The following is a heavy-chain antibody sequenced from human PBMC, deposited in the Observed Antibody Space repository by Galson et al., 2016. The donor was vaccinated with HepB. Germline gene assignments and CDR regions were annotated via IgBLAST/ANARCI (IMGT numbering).Heavy chain of an antibody. CDR3: ARARASFGVATAYNWFDP. Sequence: SLRLSCAASGFTFSSYTFHWVRQAPGKGLEWVAVISYDGINKYYGDSVKGRFTVSRDNSKSTLDLQMNSLRVEDTAVYYCARARASFGVATAYNWFDPWGQGALVTVPS. V-gene: IGHV3-30*04. CDR2: ISYDGINK. J-gene: IGHJ5*02. CDR1: GFTFSSYT. D-gene: IGHD3-3*01.